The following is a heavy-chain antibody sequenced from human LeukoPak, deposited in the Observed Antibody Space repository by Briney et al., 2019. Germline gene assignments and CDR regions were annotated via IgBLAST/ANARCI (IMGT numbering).Heavy chain of an antibody. J-gene: IGHJ4*02. V-gene: IGHV4-34*01. CDR2: INHSGST. CDR1: GGSFSGYY. CDR3: ARWADYYDSSGYSNPIDY. Sequence: SETPPLTCAVYGGSFSGYYWSWIRQPPGKGLEWIGEINHSGSTNYNPSLKSRVTISVDTSKNQFSLKLSSVTAADTAVYYCARWADYYDSSGYSNPIDYWGQGTLVTVSS. D-gene: IGHD3-22*01.